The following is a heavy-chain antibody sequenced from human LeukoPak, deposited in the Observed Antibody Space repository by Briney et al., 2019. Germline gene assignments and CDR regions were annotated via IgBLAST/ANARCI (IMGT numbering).Heavy chain of an antibody. J-gene: IGHJ6*02. CDR1: GGTFSSYA. V-gene: IGHV1-18*01. Sequence: ASVKVSCKASGGTFSSYAISWVRQAPGQGLEWMGWISAYNGNTNYAQKLQGRVTMTTDTSTSTAYMELRSLRSDDTAVYYSAREVGFYGMDVWGQGTTVTVSS. D-gene: IGHD2-15*01. CDR2: ISAYNGNT. CDR3: AREVGFYGMDV.